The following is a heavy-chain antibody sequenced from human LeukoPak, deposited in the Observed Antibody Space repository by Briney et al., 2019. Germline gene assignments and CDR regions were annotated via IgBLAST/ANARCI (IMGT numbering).Heavy chain of an antibody. D-gene: IGHD6-19*01. CDR3: ARVYSSGWYQWFDP. J-gene: IGHJ5*02. CDR2: IYHSGST. CDR1: GYSISSGYY. Sequence: SETLSLTCTVSGYSISSGYYWGWIRQPPGKGLEWIGSIYHSGSTYYTPSLERRVTITADTSKNQFSLKLNSVTAADTAIYHCARVYSSGWYQWFDPWGQGILVTVSS. V-gene: IGHV4-38-2*02.